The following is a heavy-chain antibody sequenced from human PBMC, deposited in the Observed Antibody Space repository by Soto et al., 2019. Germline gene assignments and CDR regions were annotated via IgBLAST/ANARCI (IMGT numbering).Heavy chain of an antibody. J-gene: IGHJ3*02. D-gene: IGHD5-12*01. CDR3: AASHVDIVATIGYAFDI. Sequence: ASVKVSCKAAGFTFTSSAMQWVRQARGQRLEWIGWIVVGSGNTNYAQKFQERVTITRDMSTSTAYMELSSLRSEDTAVYYCAASHVDIVATIGYAFDIWGQGTMVTVSS. CDR2: IVVGSGNT. V-gene: IGHV1-58*02. CDR1: GFTFTSSA.